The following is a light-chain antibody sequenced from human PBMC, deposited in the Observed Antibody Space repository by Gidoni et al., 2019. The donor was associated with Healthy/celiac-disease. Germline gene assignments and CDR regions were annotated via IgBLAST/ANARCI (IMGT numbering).Light chain of an antibody. CDR2: VAS. V-gene: IGKV3-20*01. J-gene: IGKJ2*04. CDR1: QSVNSSY. CDR3: QQYGSSLCS. Sequence: EIVLTQSPGTLSLSPGERATHACRRSQSVNSSYLARCQQKPGKAPRLLIYVASSRATGIPDRFSGSGFGTDFTLTISRLEPKDVSVYYCQQYGSSLCSFGQGTKLEIK.